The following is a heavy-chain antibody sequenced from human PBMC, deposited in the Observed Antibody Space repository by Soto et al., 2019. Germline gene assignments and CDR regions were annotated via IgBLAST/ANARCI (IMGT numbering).Heavy chain of an antibody. CDR2: IYYSGST. J-gene: IGHJ4*02. D-gene: IGHD6-13*01. Sequence: SETLSLTCTVSGCSIISYYWSWIRQPPGKGLEWIGYIYYSGSTNYNPSLKSRVTISVDTSKNQFSLKLSSVTAADTAVYYCARHTRGIAAAGTFDYWGQGTLVTVSS. CDR1: GCSIISYY. V-gene: IGHV4-59*08. CDR3: ARHTRGIAAAGTFDY.